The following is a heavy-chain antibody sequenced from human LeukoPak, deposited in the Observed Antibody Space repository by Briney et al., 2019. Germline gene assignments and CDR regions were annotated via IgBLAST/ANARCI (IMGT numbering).Heavy chain of an antibody. CDR1: GFTFSRYS. J-gene: IGHJ3*02. Sequence: GGSLRLSCAASGFTFSRYSMNWVRQAPGKGLEWVSAISSNSTYIYYADSVKGRLTISRDNAKNSLYLQMNSLRAEDTAVYYCAKGGSPDAFDIWGQGTMVTVSS. V-gene: IGHV3-21*04. D-gene: IGHD3-16*01. CDR2: ISSNSTYI. CDR3: AKGGSPDAFDI.